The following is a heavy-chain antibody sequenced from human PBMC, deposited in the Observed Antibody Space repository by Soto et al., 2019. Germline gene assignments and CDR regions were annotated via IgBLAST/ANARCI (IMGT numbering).Heavy chain of an antibody. Sequence: SETLSLTCTVSGGSISSYFWSWIRQPPGKGLEWIGYIYYSGSTNYNPSLKSRVTISVDTSKNQFSLKLSSVTAADTAVYYCARERFGELFDYMDVWGKGTTVTVSS. CDR2: IYYSGST. CDR1: GGSISSYF. J-gene: IGHJ6*03. D-gene: IGHD3-10*01. V-gene: IGHV4-59*01. CDR3: ARERFGELFDYMDV.